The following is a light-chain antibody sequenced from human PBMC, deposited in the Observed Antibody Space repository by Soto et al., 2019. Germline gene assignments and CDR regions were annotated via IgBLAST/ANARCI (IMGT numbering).Light chain of an antibody. Sequence: EQVRSQKPATPSVSAREDTTLSCRASQGIGATLAWYQHKPGQTPRLLIYDTSTRATGVPTRFSCSRYGAEFTLALSSLQSGCTAVSNCQASHSGPLTFAGGTKVDIK. V-gene: IGKV3-15*01. J-gene: IGKJ4*01. CDR1: QGIGAT. CDR2: DTS. CDR3: QASHSGPLT.